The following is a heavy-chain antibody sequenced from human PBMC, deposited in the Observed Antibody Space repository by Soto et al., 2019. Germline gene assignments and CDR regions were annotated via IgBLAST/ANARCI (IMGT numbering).Heavy chain of an antibody. D-gene: IGHD3-9*01. CDR2: IYYSGST. V-gene: IGHV4-59*08. CDR1: GGSISSYY. CDR3: ARTLVLRYLEYYFDY. J-gene: IGHJ4*02. Sequence: SEILSLTCTVSGGSISSYYWSWIRQPPGKGLEWIGYIYYSGSTNYNPSLKSRVTISVDTSKNQFSLKLSSVTAADTAVYYCARTLVLRYLEYYFDYWGQGTLVTVSS.